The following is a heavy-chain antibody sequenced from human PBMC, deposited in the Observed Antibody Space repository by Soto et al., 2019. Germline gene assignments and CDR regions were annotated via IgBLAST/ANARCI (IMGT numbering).Heavy chain of an antibody. CDR1: GFTFSNYA. CDR3: AKDSGSSGLFDY. J-gene: IGHJ4*02. Sequence: EVQLLESGGGLVQPGGSLRLSCAVSGFTFSNYAMSWVRQAPGKGLEWVSVISGSGGSTFYAYSVKGRFTISRDNSKKTLHLQMNSLRAEDTAVYYCAKDSGSSGLFDYWGQGTLVAVSS. CDR2: ISGSGGST. V-gene: IGHV3-23*01. D-gene: IGHD5-12*01.